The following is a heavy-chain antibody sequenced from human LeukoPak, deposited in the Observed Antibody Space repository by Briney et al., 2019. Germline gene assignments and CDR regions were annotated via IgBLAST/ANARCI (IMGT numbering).Heavy chain of an antibody. Sequence: EGSLRLSCTASGFRLLSYWMSWVRQAPGKGLEWVASINEDGSEEYYVDAVKGRFTISRDNAKNTLYLQMNSLRAEDTAVYYCARGASGSYYVDYWGQGTLVTVSS. V-gene: IGHV3-7*01. CDR2: INEDGSEE. J-gene: IGHJ4*02. CDR3: ARGASGSYYVDY. CDR1: GFRLLSYW. D-gene: IGHD1-26*01.